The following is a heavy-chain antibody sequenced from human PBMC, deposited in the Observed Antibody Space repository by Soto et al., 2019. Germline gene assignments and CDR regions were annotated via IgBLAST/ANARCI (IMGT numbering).Heavy chain of an antibody. V-gene: IGHV3-74*01. Sequence: VQLVESGGGLVQPGGSLRLSCAASGFTFSTYWMHWVRQVPGKGLVWVSRINSDGSSTSYADSVKGRFTISRDNAKNTLYLQMNSLRAEDTAVYYCARVVVTTAFDYWGQGTLVTVSS. CDR3: ARVVVTTAFDY. J-gene: IGHJ4*02. CDR2: INSDGSST. CDR1: GFTFSTYW. D-gene: IGHD1-26*01.